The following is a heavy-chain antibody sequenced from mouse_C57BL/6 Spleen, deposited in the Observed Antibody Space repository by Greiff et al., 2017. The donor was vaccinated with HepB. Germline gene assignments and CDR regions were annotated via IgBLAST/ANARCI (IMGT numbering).Heavy chain of an antibody. Sequence: EVKLMESGGDLVKPGGSLKLSCAASGFTFSSYGMSWVRQTPDKRLEWVATISSGGSYTYYPDSVKGRFTISRDNAKNTLYLQMSSLKSEDTAMYYCARTVLLLSFDYWGQGTTLTVSS. D-gene: IGHD1-1*01. CDR2: ISSGGSYT. J-gene: IGHJ2*01. CDR1: GFTFSSYG. CDR3: ARTVLLLSFDY. V-gene: IGHV5-6*01.